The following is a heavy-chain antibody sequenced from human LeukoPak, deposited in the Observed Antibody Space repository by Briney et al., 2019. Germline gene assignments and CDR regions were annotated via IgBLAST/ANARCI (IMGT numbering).Heavy chain of an antibody. J-gene: IGHJ4*02. Sequence: GASVKVSCKASGYTFTGYYMHWVRQAPGQGLEWMGWINPNSGGTNYAQKFQGRVTMTRDMSTSAVYMELSSLRSEDTAVYYCARDQDYYGSGSYHRLDTTGLDYWGQGTLVTVSS. CDR2: INPNSGGT. V-gene: IGHV1-2*02. D-gene: IGHD3-10*01. CDR3: ARDQDYYGSGSYHRLDTTGLDY. CDR1: GYTFTGYY.